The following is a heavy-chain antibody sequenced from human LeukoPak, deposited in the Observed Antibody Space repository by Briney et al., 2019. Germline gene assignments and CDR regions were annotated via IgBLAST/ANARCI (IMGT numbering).Heavy chain of an antibody. J-gene: IGHJ5*02. Sequence: SETLSLTCTVSGGSISSYYWSWIRQPAGKGLEWIGRIYTSGSTNYNPSLKSRATISIDTSNNRFSLRLTSATAADTVVYYCARWSSDWENNYFDPWGQGILVTVSS. CDR3: ARWSSDWENNYFDP. V-gene: IGHV4-4*07. CDR1: GGSISSYY. D-gene: IGHD6-19*01. CDR2: IYTSGST.